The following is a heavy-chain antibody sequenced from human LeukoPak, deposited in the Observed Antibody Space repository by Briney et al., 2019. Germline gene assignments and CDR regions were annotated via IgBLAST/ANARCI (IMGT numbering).Heavy chain of an antibody. CDR1: GFTFSSYG. V-gene: IGHV3-30*03. CDR3: ARDLASSTGWEFDY. D-gene: IGHD6-19*01. Sequence: GGSLRLSCAASGFTFSSYGMHWVRQAPGKGLEWVAVISYDGSNKYYADSVKGRFTISRDNSKNTLYLQMNSLRAEDTAMYYCARDLASSTGWEFDYWGQGTLVTVSS. CDR2: ISYDGSNK. J-gene: IGHJ4*02.